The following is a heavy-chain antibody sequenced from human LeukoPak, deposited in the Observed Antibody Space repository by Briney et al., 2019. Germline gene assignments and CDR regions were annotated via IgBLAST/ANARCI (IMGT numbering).Heavy chain of an antibody. CDR1: GFTFSTYA. CDR3: ARGGHDFNPSYW. J-gene: IGHJ4*02. Sequence: GGSLRLSCAASGFTFSTYAMGWVRQAPGKGLEWVSSIKGGGGDPFYADSVKGRFTISRDNSKNTLFLQLNSLRAEDSAVYCCARGGHDFNPSYWWGQGTLVTVSS. CDR2: IKGGGGDP. D-gene: IGHD2-8*02. V-gene: IGHV3-23*01.